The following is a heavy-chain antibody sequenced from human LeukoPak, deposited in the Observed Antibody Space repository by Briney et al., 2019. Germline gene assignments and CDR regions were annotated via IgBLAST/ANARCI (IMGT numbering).Heavy chain of an antibody. CDR1: GFTFTSYA. D-gene: IGHD3-22*01. V-gene: IGHV3-23*01. Sequence: GGSLRLSCAASGFTFTSYAMSWVRQAPGKGLEWVSAITGTGGSTYYADSVKGRFTISRDNSKNTLYLQMNSLRAEDTAVYYCAKDQYDSSGPLYYFDYWGQGPLVTVSS. J-gene: IGHJ4*02. CDR2: ITGTGGST. CDR3: AKDQYDSSGPLYYFDY.